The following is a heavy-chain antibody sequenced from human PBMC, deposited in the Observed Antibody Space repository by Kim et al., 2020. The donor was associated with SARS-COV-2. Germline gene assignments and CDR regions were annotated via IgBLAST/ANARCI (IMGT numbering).Heavy chain of an antibody. Sequence: SQTLSLTCAISGDSVSSNSATWNWIRQPPSRGLEWLGRTYYRSKWFNEYAPSVKSRITISPDTSKNQFSLLLNSVTSEDTAVYYCAKMNQVRGTGNGMDVWGQGTTVTVSS. J-gene: IGHJ6*02. CDR1: GDSVSSNSAT. V-gene: IGHV6-1*01. CDR2: TYYRSKWFN. CDR3: AKMNQVRGTGNGMDV. D-gene: IGHD3-10*01.